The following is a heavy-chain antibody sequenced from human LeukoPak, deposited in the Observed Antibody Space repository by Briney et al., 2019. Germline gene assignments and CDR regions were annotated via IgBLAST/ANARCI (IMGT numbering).Heavy chain of an antibody. Sequence: GGSLRLSCAASVFTFSSYWMHWVRQAPGKGLVWVSRINSDGSSTSYADSVKGRFTISRDNAKNTLYLQMSSLRAEDTAVYYCARGQAGYNPAYDYWGQGTLVTVSS. CDR3: ARGQAGYNPAYDY. D-gene: IGHD5-24*01. CDR1: VFTFSSYW. V-gene: IGHV3-74*01. CDR2: INSDGSST. J-gene: IGHJ4*02.